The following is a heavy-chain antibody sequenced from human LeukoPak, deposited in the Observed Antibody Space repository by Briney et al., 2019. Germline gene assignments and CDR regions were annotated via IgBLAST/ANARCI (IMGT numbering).Heavy chain of an antibody. D-gene: IGHD2-2*01. J-gene: IGHJ6*02. CDR1: GGSISSGNYY. CDR3: ARDGRVPAAMGYYYYYGMDV. Sequence: KTSETLSLTSTVSGGSISSGNYYWSWIRQPAGKGLEWIGRIYTSGTTNYNPSLKSRVTISVDTSKNQFSLRLSSVTAADTAVYYCARDGRVPAAMGYYYYYGMDVWGQGTTVTVSS. CDR2: IYTSGTT. V-gene: IGHV4-61*02.